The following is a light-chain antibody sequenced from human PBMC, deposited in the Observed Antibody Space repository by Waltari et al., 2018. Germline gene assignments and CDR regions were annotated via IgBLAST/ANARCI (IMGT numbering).Light chain of an antibody. CDR2: AAS. CDR1: QSISSD. CDR3: QQSYSTPRT. V-gene: IGKV1-39*01. J-gene: IGKJ1*01. Sequence: DIQMTQSPSSLSASVGDRVTITCRASQSISSDLNWYQQKPGKAPKLLIYAASSLQSGVPSRFSGSGSGTDFTLTISSLQPEDCATYYCQQSYSTPRTFGQGTKVEIK.